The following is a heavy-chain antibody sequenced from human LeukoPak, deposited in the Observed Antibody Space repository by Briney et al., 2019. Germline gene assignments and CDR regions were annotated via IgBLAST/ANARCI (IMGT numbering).Heavy chain of an antibody. CDR3: TRDPRGSYGPDAFDI. J-gene: IGHJ3*02. V-gene: IGHV3-49*04. CDR2: IRSKAYCGTT. CDR1: GFTFSIYA. Sequence: GGSLRLSCAASGFTFSIYAMSWVRQAPGKGLEGVGFIRSKAYCGTTEYAASVKGRFTISRDDSKSIAYLQMNSLKTEDTAVYYCTRDPRGSYGPDAFDIWGQGTMVTVSS. D-gene: IGHD1-26*01.